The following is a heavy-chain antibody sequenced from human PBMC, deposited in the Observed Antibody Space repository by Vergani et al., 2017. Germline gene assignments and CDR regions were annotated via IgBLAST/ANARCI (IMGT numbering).Heavy chain of an antibody. D-gene: IGHD5-18*01. CDR3: ARLSVDTAMPHLYYFDY. CDR2: IYYSGST. Sequence: QLQLQESGPGLVKPSETLSLTCTVSGGSISSSSYYWGWIRQPPGKGLEWIGSIYYSGSTYYNPSLKSRVTISVDTSKNQFSLKLSSVTAADTAVYYCARLSVDTAMPHLYYFDYWGQGTLVTVSS. J-gene: IGHJ4*02. CDR1: GGSISSSSYY. V-gene: IGHV4-39*01.